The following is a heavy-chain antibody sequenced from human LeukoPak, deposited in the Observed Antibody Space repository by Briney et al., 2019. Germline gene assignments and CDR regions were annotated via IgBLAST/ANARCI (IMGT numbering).Heavy chain of an antibody. D-gene: IGHD2-2*01. V-gene: IGHV4-34*01. Sequence: SETLSLTCAVYGGSFSGYYWSWIRQPPGKGLEWIGEINHSGSTNYNPSLKSRVTISVDTSKNQFSLKLSSVTAADTAVYYCARGRYCSSTSCYFISFERWGQGTMVTVSS. CDR3: ARGRYCSSTSCYFISFER. CDR2: INHSGST. J-gene: IGHJ3*01. CDR1: GGSFSGYY.